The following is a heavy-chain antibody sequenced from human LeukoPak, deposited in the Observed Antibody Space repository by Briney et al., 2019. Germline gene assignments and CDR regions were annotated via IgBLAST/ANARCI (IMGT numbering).Heavy chain of an antibody. D-gene: IGHD6-19*01. J-gene: IGHJ6*03. Sequence: GSVKVSCKXSGYTFTGYYMHWVRQASGQGLEWMGWINPNSGGTNYAQKLQGRVTMTRDTSISTVYMELSRLRSDDTAVYYCARGGAVAASHYYYYMDVWGKGTTVTVSS. CDR1: GYTFTGYY. CDR2: INPNSGGT. CDR3: ARGGAVAASHYYYYMDV. V-gene: IGHV1-2*02.